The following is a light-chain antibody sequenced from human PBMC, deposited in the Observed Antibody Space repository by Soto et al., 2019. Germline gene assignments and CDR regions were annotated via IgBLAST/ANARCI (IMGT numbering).Light chain of an antibody. CDR2: GAS. CDR3: QQYGSSHMYT. V-gene: IGKV3-20*01. CDR1: QSVSSSY. Sequence: EIVLTQSPGTLSLSPGERATLSCRASQSVSSSYLAWYQQKPGQAPRLLIYGASSRATGIPDRFSGSGSGTDFTITISRLEPEDFAVYYCQQYGSSHMYTFGQRTKLEIK. J-gene: IGKJ2*01.